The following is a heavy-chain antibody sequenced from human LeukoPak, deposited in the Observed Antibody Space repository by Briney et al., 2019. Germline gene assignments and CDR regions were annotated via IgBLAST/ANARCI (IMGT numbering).Heavy chain of an antibody. CDR3: ARGSIFIFDS. J-gene: IGHJ4*02. D-gene: IGHD6-6*01. Sequence: SAALFPTSTVSGGFINNYIWTLSRQPPREGLEWIGYIYYTGSTIYNPSLRSRVTISVDTSKNQFSLKLTSVTAADTAVYYCARGSIFIFDSWGQGTLVTVSS. CDR2: IYYTGST. V-gene: IGHV4-59*12. CDR1: GGFINNYI.